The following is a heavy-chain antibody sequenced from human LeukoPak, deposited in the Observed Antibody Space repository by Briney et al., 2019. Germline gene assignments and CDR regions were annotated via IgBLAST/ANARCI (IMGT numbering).Heavy chain of an antibody. CDR2: INHSGST. J-gene: IGHJ4*02. Sequence: SEXLSLTCAVYGGSFSGYYWSWIRQPPGKGLEWIGEINHSGSTNYNPSLKSRVTISVDTSKNQFSLKLSSVTAADTAVYYCARALDYWGQGTLVTVSS. CDR1: GGSFSGYY. CDR3: ARALDY. V-gene: IGHV4-34*01.